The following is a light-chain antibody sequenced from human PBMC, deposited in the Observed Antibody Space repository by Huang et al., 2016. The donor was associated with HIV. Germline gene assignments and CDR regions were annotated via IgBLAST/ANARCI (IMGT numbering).Light chain of an antibody. CDR2: KAS. CDR1: QSISSW. V-gene: IGKV1-5*03. J-gene: IGKJ4*01. Sequence: DIQMTQSPSTLSASVGDRVTITCRASQSISSWLAWYLQQPGKAPKLLIYKASILESGVPPRFSGSGSGTEFTLTISSLEPDDFATYYCQQYSSYSLLTFGGGTKVEIK. CDR3: QQYSSYSLLT.